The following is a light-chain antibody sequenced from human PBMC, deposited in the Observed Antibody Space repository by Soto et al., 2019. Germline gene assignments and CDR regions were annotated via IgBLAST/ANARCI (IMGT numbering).Light chain of an antibody. CDR3: QQYGNSPWT. J-gene: IGKJ1*01. Sequence: EIVLTQFPGTLSLSPGERATLSCRASQSVSRSYLAWYQQTPGQAPRLLIYDASSRPTGTPHRFTVSGSGTDFTLTISRLEPEDVAVYYCQQYGNSPWTFDQGTKVDIK. V-gene: IGKV3-20*01. CDR1: QSVSRSY. CDR2: DAS.